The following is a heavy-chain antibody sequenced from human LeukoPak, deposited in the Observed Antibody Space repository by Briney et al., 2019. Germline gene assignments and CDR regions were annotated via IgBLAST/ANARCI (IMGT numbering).Heavy chain of an antibody. CDR3: AKDRKSWLQRIDS. Sequence: GGSVRLSCAASGFTFTSYAMTWVRQAPGRGLEWISSISGTYETTYYADSVEGRFIISRDNSKNTLYLQMNSLRPEDTAVYYCAKDRKSWLQRIDSWGQGTLVTVSS. CDR2: ISGTYETT. CDR1: GFTFTSYA. J-gene: IGHJ4*02. V-gene: IGHV3-23*01. D-gene: IGHD5-24*01.